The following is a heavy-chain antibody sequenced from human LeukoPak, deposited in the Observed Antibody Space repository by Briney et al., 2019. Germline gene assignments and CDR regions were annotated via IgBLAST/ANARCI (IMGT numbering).Heavy chain of an antibody. CDR2: IYFSGAA. Sequence: PSETLSLTCSVSGDSIRSYYWSWIRQTPGKGLEWIGQIYFSGAANYNPSLRSRVTISLDTSKSQFSLTLTSVTAADTALYYCALGIVSWNYWGRGTLVAVSS. CDR3: ALGIVSWNY. V-gene: IGHV4-59*08. CDR1: GDSIRSYY. J-gene: IGHJ4*02. D-gene: IGHD5/OR15-5a*01.